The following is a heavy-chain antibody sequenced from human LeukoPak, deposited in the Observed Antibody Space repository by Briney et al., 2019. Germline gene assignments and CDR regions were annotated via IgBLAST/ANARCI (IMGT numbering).Heavy chain of an antibody. V-gene: IGHV1-2*02. J-gene: IGHJ4*02. CDR1: GYTFTGYY. CDR2: INPNSGGT. D-gene: IGHD4-23*01. Sequence: GASVKVSCKASGYTFTGYYMHWVRQAPGQGLEWMGWINPNSGGTNYAQKFQGRVTMTRDTSISTAYMELSRLRSDDTAVYYCARDSSPHDYGGKSLFDYWGQGTLVTVSS. CDR3: ARDSSPHDYGGKSLFDY.